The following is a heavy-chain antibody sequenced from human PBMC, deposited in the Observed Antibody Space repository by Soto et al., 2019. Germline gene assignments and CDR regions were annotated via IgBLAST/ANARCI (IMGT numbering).Heavy chain of an antibody. J-gene: IGHJ3*02. Sequence: ASVKVSCKASGYTLTSHYIHWVRQAPGQGLEWMGVINPSTSTTTYAQRFQGRVTVTGDTSTSTVYMDLSSLRSEDTAVYYCALGYCISTSCYLAAFDIWGQGTMVTVSS. CDR2: INPSTSTT. D-gene: IGHD2-2*01. CDR1: GYTLTSHY. CDR3: ALGYCISTSCYLAAFDI. V-gene: IGHV1-46*01.